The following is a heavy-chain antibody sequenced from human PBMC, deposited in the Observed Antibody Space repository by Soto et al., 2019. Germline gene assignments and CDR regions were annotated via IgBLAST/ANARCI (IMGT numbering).Heavy chain of an antibody. J-gene: IGHJ4*02. Sequence: ASVKVSCKASGYTFTSYGISWVRQAPGQGLEWMGWISAYNGNTNYAQKLQGRVTMTTDTSTSTAYMELRSLRSDDTAVYYCARKPYSSSWYYFDYWGQGTLVTVSS. CDR2: ISAYNGNT. CDR1: GYTFTSYG. V-gene: IGHV1-18*01. CDR3: ARKPYSSSWYYFDY. D-gene: IGHD6-13*01.